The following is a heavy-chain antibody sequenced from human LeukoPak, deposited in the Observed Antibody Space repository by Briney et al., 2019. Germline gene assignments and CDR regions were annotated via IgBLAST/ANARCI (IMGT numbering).Heavy chain of an antibody. CDR1: GFIFSSYN. CDR3: ARDLWPRGFGPHQKGTFDS. Sequence: PGGSLRLSCAASGFIFSSYNMNWVRQAPGKGLEWVSSISSSSSYIYYADSVKGRFTISRDNAQNSLYLQVNSLRAEDTAVYYCARDLWPRGFGPHQKGTFDSWGQGTLVTVSS. V-gene: IGHV3-21*01. D-gene: IGHD3/OR15-3a*01. J-gene: IGHJ4*02. CDR2: ISSSSSYI.